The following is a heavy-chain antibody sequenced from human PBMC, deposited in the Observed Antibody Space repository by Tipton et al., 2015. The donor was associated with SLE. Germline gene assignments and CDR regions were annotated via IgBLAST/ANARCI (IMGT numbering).Heavy chain of an antibody. CDR2: INHSGST. CDR3: ARLGAFDI. CDR1: GGSFSDYY. Sequence: TLSLTCAVSGGSFSDYYWNWIRQPPGKGLEWIGEINHSGSTNYKPSLKSRITISVGTSKNQFSLKLYSVTAADTAVYYCARLGAFDIWGQGTMVNVSS. V-gene: IGHV4-34*01. J-gene: IGHJ3*02. D-gene: IGHD7-27*01.